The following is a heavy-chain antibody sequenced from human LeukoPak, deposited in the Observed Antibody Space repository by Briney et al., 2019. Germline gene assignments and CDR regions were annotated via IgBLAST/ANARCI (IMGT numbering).Heavy chain of an antibody. Sequence: GGSLRLSCAASGFTFSTYAMSWVRQAPGKGLDWVSGISGGGGSTYYADSVKGRFTISRDKSKNTLYLQMNSLRGEDTAVYYCAKGTIAAAGTGEDWGQGTLVTVSS. CDR2: ISGGGGST. CDR1: GFTFSTYA. V-gene: IGHV3-23*01. J-gene: IGHJ4*02. CDR3: AKGTIAAAGTGED. D-gene: IGHD6-13*01.